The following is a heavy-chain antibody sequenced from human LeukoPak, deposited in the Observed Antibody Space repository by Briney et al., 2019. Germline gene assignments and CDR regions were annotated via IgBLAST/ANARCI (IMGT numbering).Heavy chain of an antibody. J-gene: IGHJ4*02. V-gene: IGHV1-2*02. CDR2: INPNSGGT. CDR3: ARVKNYYDSSGYLYYFDY. D-gene: IGHD3-22*01. CDR1: GYTFTPYF. Sequence: ASVKVSCKASGYTFTPYFMHWVRQAPGQGLEWMGWINPNSGGTNYAQNFQGRGTMTMDTYMSTAYMELSRLRSDATAVYYCARVKNYYDSSGYLYYFDYWGQGTLVTASS.